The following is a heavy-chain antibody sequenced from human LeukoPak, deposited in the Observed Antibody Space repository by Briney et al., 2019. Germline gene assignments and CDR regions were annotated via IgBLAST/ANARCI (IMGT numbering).Heavy chain of an antibody. Sequence: KSSETLSLTCTVSGGSISNNVYYWGWIRQPPGKGLEWIGSIYYSGSTYYNPSLKSRVSISVDTSKNQFSLKLSSVTAADTAVYYCARLAQDSSGYFQHWGQGTLVTVSS. V-gene: IGHV4-39*01. CDR2: IYYSGST. D-gene: IGHD3-22*01. CDR1: GGSISNNVYY. J-gene: IGHJ1*01. CDR3: ARLAQDSSGYFQH.